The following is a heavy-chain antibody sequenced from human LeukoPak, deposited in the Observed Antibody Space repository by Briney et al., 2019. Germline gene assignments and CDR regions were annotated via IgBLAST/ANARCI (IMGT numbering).Heavy chain of an antibody. V-gene: IGHV4-39*07. Sequence: SETLSLTCSASGGSISSSNYYWGWIRQPPGRGLEWIGSIYYSGSTYYNPSLKSRVTISVDTSKSQFSLKLNSVTAADTAVYYCARDLRGTSAFDIWGQGTMVTVSS. CDR1: GGSISSSNYY. J-gene: IGHJ3*02. D-gene: IGHD3-9*01. CDR3: ARDLRGTSAFDI. CDR2: IYYSGST.